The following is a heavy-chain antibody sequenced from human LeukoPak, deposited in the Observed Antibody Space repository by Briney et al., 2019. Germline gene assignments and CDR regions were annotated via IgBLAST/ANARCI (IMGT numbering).Heavy chain of an antibody. CDR3: AREQVVVGRGYYGMDV. J-gene: IGHJ6*02. CDR1: GFTFSSYG. D-gene: IGHD2-2*01. V-gene: IGHV3-NL1*01. CDR2: MYSGGST. Sequence: PGGSLRLSCAASGFTFSSYGMHWVRQAPGKGLGWVSVMYSGGSTFYGDSVKGRFTISRDNSMNTLYLQMNSLRVDDTAVYYCAREQVVVGRGYYGMDVWGQGTTVTVSS.